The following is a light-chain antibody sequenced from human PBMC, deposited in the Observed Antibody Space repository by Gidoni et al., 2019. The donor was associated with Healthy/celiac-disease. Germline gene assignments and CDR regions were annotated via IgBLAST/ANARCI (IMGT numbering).Light chain of an antibody. CDR3: SSYAGSNNLGV. CDR2: EVS. CDR1: SSDGGGYNY. V-gene: IGLV2-8*01. Sequence: QSALTQPPSASGSPGQSVTISCTGTSSDGGGYNYVSWYQQPPGKAPKLMIYEVSKRHSGVPDRFSGSKSGNTASLTVSGRQAEDEADYYCSSYAGSNNLGVFGGGTKLTVL. J-gene: IGLJ2*01.